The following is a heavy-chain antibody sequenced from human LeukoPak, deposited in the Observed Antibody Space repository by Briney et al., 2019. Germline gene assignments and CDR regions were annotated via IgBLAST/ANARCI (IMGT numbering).Heavy chain of an antibody. J-gene: IGHJ3*02. Sequence: GGSLRLSCAASGFNFSNYWMTWVRQAPGKGLEWVANIKQDGSEKNYVDSVKGRFTISRDNAKNSLYLQMNSLRAEDTAVYYCARDGYCTSTRRYCAFDIWGQGIMVTVSS. D-gene: IGHD2-2*03. CDR3: ARDGYCTSTRRYCAFDI. V-gene: IGHV3-7*03. CDR1: GFNFSNYW. CDR2: IKQDGSEK.